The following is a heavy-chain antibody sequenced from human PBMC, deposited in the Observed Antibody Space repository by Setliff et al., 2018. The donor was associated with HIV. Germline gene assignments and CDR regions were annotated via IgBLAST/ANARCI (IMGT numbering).Heavy chain of an antibody. J-gene: IGHJ5*02. CDR3: ARVITMVWTTFDP. CDR2: IYHSGGT. D-gene: IGHD3-10*01. V-gene: IGHV4-4*02. Sequence: SLTCAVSGGSISSSNWWSWVRQPPGKGLEWIGEIYHSGGTNYNPSLKSRVTISLDKSKNHFSLELRSVTAADTAVYYCARVITMVWTTFDPWGQGTLVTVSS. CDR1: GGSISSSNW.